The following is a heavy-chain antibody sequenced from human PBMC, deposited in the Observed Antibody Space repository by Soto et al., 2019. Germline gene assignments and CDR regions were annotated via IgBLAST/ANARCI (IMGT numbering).Heavy chain of an antibody. CDR1: GGSFSGYY. CDR3: ARRTGVLRFLEWLSPHYGMDV. Sequence: SETLSLTCAVYGGSFSGYYWSWIRQPPGKGLEWIGEINHSGSTNYNPSLKSRVTISVDTSKNQLSPKLRSVTAADTAVYYCARRTGVLRFLEWLSPHYGMDVWGQGTKVTVSS. CDR2: INHSGST. D-gene: IGHD3-3*01. V-gene: IGHV4-34*01. J-gene: IGHJ6*02.